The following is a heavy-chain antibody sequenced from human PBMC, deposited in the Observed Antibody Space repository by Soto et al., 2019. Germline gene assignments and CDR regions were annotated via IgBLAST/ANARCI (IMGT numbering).Heavy chain of an antibody. CDR1: GYTFTSYD. V-gene: IGHV1-8*01. J-gene: IGHJ3*02. Sequence: ASVKVSCKASGYTFTSYDINWVRQATGQGLEWMGWMNPNSGNTGYAQKFQGRVTMTRNTSISTAYMELSSPRSEDTAVYYCARGRAYYYDSSGYPVDAFDIWGQGTMVTVSS. D-gene: IGHD3-22*01. CDR2: MNPNSGNT. CDR3: ARGRAYYYDSSGYPVDAFDI.